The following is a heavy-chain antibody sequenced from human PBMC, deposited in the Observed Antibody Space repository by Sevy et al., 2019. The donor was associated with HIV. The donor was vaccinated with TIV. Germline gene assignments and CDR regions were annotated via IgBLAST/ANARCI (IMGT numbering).Heavy chain of an antibody. Sequence: KQSQTLSLTCAVYGGSFSGYYWSWIRQPPGKGLEWIGEINNSGSTNYNPSLKSRVTISVDTSKNQFSLRLSSVTAADTAVYYCARGRGLYYFGYWGQGTLVTVSS. CDR1: GGSFSGYY. V-gene: IGHV4-34*01. CDR3: ARGRGLYYFGY. CDR2: INNSGST. J-gene: IGHJ4*02. D-gene: IGHD3-10*01.